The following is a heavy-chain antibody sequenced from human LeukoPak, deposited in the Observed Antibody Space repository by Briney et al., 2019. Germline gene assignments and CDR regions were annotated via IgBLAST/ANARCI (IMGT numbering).Heavy chain of an antibody. CDR1: GGSISSYY. D-gene: IGHD6-19*01. CDR2: MFYSGST. J-gene: IGHJ4*02. Sequence: SETLSLTCTVSGGSISSYYWSWIRQPPGKGLEWIGYMFYSGSTNYNPSLKSRVTISVDTSKNQFSLKLSSVTAADTAVYYCASLQLSRSGRSYYFDYWGQGTLVTVSS. CDR3: ASLQLSRSGRSYYFDY. V-gene: IGHV4-59*12.